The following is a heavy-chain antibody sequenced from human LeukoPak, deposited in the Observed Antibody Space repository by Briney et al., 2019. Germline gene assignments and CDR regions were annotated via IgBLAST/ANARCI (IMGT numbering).Heavy chain of an antibody. CDR1: GFTFSSYS. J-gene: IGHJ4*02. CDR3: AREAVVTALDY. V-gene: IGHV3-21*01. CDR2: ISSSSSYI. Sequence: PGGSLRLSCAASGFTFSSYSMNWVRQAPGKGLEWVSSISSSSSYIYYADSAEGRFTISRDNAKNSLYLQMNGLRAEDTAVYYCAREAVVTALDYWGQGTLVTVSS. D-gene: IGHD2-21*02.